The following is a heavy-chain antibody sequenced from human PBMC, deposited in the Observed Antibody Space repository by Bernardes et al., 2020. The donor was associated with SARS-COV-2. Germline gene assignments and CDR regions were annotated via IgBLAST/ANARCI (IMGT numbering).Heavy chain of an antibody. D-gene: IGHD3-22*01. J-gene: IGHJ3*02. CDR1: GGSISSYH. CDR3: ARGYYYDRGGPNDAFDT. CDR2: IHYSGST. V-gene: IGHV4-59*01. Sequence: SETLSLTCTVSGGSISSYHWNWIRQPPGTGLAWIGYIHYSGSTNYNPSLKSRVTISADTSKKQISLKLSSATAADTAVYYCARGYYYDRGGPNDAFDTWGQGTMVTVSS.